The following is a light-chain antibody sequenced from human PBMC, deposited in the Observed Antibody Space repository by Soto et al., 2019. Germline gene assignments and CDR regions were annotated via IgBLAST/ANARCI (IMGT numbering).Light chain of an antibody. J-gene: IGKJ3*01. V-gene: IGKV3-20*01. CDR3: QQYGSSLFT. Sequence: IVLTHYPGTLSLSPGERATLSCSASQSVSSSYLAWYQQKAGQATRLLIYGESSRATGIPERLSGSGSGKDFTLTLSRLEPEDFAVYYCQQYGSSLFTFGPGTKVDIK. CDR1: QSVSSSY. CDR2: GES.